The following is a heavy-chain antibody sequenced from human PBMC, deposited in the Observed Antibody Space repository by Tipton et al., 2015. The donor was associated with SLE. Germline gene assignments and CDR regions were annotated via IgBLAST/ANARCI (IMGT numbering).Heavy chain of an antibody. Sequence: TLSLTCTVSGGSISSSSYYWGWIRQPPGKGLEWIGSIYYSGSTNYNPSLKSRVTISVDTSKNHFSLELRSVTAADTAVYYCARCGDGYDGAGYHYPHYMAVWGKGTTVIVSS. V-gene: IGHV4-39*02. J-gene: IGHJ6*03. CDR1: GGSISSSSYY. CDR2: IYYSGST. CDR3: ARCGDGYDGAGYHYPHYMAV. D-gene: IGHD5-12*01.